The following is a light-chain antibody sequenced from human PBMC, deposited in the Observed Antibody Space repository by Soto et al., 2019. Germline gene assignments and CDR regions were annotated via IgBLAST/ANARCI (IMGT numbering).Light chain of an antibody. Sequence: EIVMTQSPATLSVSPEERATLSCRASQSVSSNLAWYQQKPGQAPRLLLYGASTRATGIPARFSGSGSGTEYTLTISSLQSEDFAVYYCHQYKNWLPCTFGQGTKLEIK. J-gene: IGKJ2*02. CDR3: HQYKNWLPCT. V-gene: IGKV3-15*01. CDR2: GAS. CDR1: QSVSSN.